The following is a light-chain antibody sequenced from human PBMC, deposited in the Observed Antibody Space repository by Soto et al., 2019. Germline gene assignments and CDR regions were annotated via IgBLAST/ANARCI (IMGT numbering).Light chain of an antibody. J-gene: IGLJ2*01. CDR3: ASWDDSLSAVV. CDR1: SSNIGSSP. Sequence: QSVLTQPPSASGTPGQRVTISCSGSSSNIGSSPVYWHQQLPGTAPKLLIYRNDQRPSAVPDRFSGSKSGTSASLAISGLRSEDEADYYCASWDDSLSAVVFGGGTKVTVL. V-gene: IGLV1-47*01. CDR2: RND.